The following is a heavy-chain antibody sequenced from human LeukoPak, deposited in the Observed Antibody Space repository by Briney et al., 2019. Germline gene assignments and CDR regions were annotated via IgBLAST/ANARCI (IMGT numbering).Heavy chain of an antibody. D-gene: IGHD3-10*01. V-gene: IGHV3-23*01. CDR2: ISGSGGST. CDR1: GFTFSSYW. Sequence: GGSLRLSCAASGFTFSSYWMSWVRQAPGKGLEWVSAISGSGGSTYYADSVKGRFTISRDNSKNTLYLQMNSLRAEDTAVYYCAKAYKRFGELVPYFDYWGQGTLVTVSS. J-gene: IGHJ4*02. CDR3: AKAYKRFGELVPYFDY.